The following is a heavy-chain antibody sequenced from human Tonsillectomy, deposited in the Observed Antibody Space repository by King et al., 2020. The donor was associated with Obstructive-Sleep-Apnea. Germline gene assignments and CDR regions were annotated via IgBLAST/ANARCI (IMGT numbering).Heavy chain of an antibody. Sequence: QVQLVESGGGLVKPGGSLRISCAASGFTFSDYYMSWIRQAPGKGLEWVSYISSDGSTKYYADSVKGRFTISRDNANNSLHLQLNGMRAEDTAVYYCARLLDTAKVYSLDYWGQGTLVTVSS. CDR1: GFTFSDYY. D-gene: IGHD5-18*01. CDR2: ISSDGSTK. CDR3: ARLLDTAKVYSLDY. V-gene: IGHV3-11*01. J-gene: IGHJ4*02.